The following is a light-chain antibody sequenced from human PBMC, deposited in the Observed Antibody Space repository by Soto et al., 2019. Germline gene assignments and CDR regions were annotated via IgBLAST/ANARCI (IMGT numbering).Light chain of an antibody. V-gene: IGKV3-15*01. CDR1: QSISSE. J-gene: IGKJ5*01. CDR2: GAS. CDR3: QQYNSWTTIT. Sequence: EIVMMQSPATLSVSPGERATLSCRASQSISSELGWYQQRPGQAPRLLIYGASTRATGIPARFSGSGSGTEFTLTISSLQSEDSAVYYCQQYNSWTTITFGQGTRLEIK.